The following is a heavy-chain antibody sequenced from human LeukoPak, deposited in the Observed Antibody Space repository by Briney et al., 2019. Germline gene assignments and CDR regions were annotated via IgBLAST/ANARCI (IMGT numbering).Heavy chain of an antibody. CDR1: GGSISSYY. D-gene: IGHD6-19*01. CDR2: IYTSGST. V-gene: IGHV4-4*07. Sequence: PSETLSPTCTVSGGSISSYYWSWIRQPAGKGLEWIGRIYTSGSTNYNPSLKSRVTISVDTSKNQFSLKLSSVTAADTAVYYCARDRDSSGLTDYWGQGTLVTVSS. J-gene: IGHJ4*02. CDR3: ARDRDSSGLTDY.